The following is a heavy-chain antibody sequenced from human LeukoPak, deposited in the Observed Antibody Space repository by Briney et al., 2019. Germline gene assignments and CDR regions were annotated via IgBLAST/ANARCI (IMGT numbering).Heavy chain of an antibody. Sequence: SETLSLTCTVSGGSVSGYYWSWIRQPPGKGLEWIGYVYYTGSTNYNPSLKSRVIISVDTSKNQFSLKLSSVTSADTAMYYCARDKGWNSSGWYGFDYWGQGTLVTVSS. CDR2: VYYTGST. D-gene: IGHD6-19*01. CDR3: ARDKGWNSSGWYGFDY. V-gene: IGHV4-59*02. J-gene: IGHJ4*02. CDR1: GGSVSGYY.